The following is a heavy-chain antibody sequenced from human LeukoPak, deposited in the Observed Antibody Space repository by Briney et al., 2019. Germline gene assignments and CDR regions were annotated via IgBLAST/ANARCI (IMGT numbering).Heavy chain of an antibody. V-gene: IGHV3-43*01. D-gene: IGHD1-26*01. CDR2: ISWDGGST. CDR3: AKDVSGSWYYFDY. CDR1: GFTYDDYT. Sequence: GGSLRLSCAASGFTYDDYTMHWVRQAPGKGLEWVSLISWDGGSTYYADSVKGRFTISRDNSKNSLYLQMNSLRTEDTALYYCAKDVSGSWYYFDYWGQGTLVTVSS. J-gene: IGHJ4*02.